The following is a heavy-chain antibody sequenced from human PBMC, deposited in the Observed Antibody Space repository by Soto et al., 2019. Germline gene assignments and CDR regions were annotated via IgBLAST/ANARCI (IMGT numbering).Heavy chain of an antibody. CDR2: ISAYNGNT. Sequence: QVQLVQSGAEVKKPGASVKVSCKASGXTFTSYGISWVRQAPGQGLEWMGWISAYNGNTKYAQKLQGRVTMTTDTSTSTAYMELRSLRSDDTAXXXXXXXLNLGLAAGWGQGTLVTVSS. CDR1: GXTFTSYG. J-gene: IGHJ4*02. D-gene: IGHD6-13*01. V-gene: IGHV1-18*01. CDR3: XXXLNLGLAAG.